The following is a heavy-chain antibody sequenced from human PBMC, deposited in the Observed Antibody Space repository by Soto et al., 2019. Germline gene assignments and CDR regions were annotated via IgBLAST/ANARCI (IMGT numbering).Heavy chain of an antibody. CDR1: GFTFSSYW. Sequence: GGSLRLSCAASGFTFSSYWMHWVRQAPGKGLVWVSRIHSDGSSRSYADSVKGRFTISRDNAKNTLYLQMNSLRAEDTAVYYCARDGRGYSGYDHAFDIWGQGTMVTVSS. J-gene: IGHJ3*02. CDR2: IHSDGSSR. V-gene: IGHV3-74*01. D-gene: IGHD5-12*01. CDR3: ARDGRGYSGYDHAFDI.